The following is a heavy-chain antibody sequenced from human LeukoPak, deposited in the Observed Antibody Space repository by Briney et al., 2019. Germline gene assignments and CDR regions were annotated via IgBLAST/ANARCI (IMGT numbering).Heavy chain of an antibody. Sequence: GGSLRLSCVASGFTFSISSMSWVRQAPGKGLEWVSYISSSSSSIYDADSVRGRFTISRDNAKNSLYLQMNSLRAEDTAVYYCARVQVAGKGDWFDPWGQGTLVTVSS. CDR1: GFTFSISS. CDR3: ARVQVAGKGDWFDP. D-gene: IGHD6-19*01. J-gene: IGHJ5*02. CDR2: ISSSSSSI. V-gene: IGHV3-48*04.